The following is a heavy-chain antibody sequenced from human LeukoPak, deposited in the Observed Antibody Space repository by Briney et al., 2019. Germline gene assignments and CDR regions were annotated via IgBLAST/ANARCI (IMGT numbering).Heavy chain of an antibody. D-gene: IGHD3-22*01. CDR3: ARGGSSGYYSPVSVDY. CDR1: GGSISSGGYS. CDR2: IYYSGST. Sequence: PSQTLSLTCAVSGGSISSGGYSWSWIRQPPGKGLEWIGYIYYSGSTYYNPSLKSRVTISVDTSKNQFSLKLSSVTAADTAVYYCARGGSSGYYSPVSVDYWGQGTLVTVSS. J-gene: IGHJ4*02. V-gene: IGHV4-30-4*07.